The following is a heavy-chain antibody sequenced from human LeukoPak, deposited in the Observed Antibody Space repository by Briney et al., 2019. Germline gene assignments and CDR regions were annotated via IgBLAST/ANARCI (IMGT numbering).Heavy chain of an antibody. CDR3: ASTDCSGGSCYDLLFDY. J-gene: IGHJ4*02. D-gene: IGHD2-15*01. V-gene: IGHV4-34*01. CDR1: GGSFSGYY. CDR2: INHSGST. Sequence: SETLSLTCAVYGGSFSGYYWSWIRQPPGKGLEWIGEINHSGSTNYNPSLKSRVTISVDTSKNQFSLKLSSVTAADTAVYYCASTDCSGGSCYDLLFDYWGQGTLVTVSS.